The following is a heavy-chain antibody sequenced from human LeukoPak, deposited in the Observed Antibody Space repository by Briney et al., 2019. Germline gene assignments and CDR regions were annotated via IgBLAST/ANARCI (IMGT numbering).Heavy chain of an antibody. CDR1: GGSISISNYY. V-gene: IGHV4-39*07. J-gene: IGHJ5*02. CDR2: MSYSGRT. D-gene: IGHD4-17*01. CDR3: ARSPQGTATTANWLDP. Sequence: SETLSLTCTVSGGSISISNYYWGWIRQPPGKGLEWIGSMSYSGRTYYNPSLKTRVTVSLDTSKNQFSLSLISVTAADTAVYYCARSPQGTATTANWLDPWGQGTLVTVSS.